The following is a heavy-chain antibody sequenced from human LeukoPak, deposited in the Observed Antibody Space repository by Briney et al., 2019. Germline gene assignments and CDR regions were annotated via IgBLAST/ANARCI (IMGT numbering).Heavy chain of an antibody. CDR2: INHSGST. V-gene: IGHV4-34*01. CDR1: GGSISSYY. J-gene: IGHJ4*02. D-gene: IGHD6-6*01. Sequence: SETLSLTCTVSGGSISSYYWSWIRQPPGKGLEWIGEINHSGSTNYNPSLKSRVTISVDTSKNQFSLKLSSVTAADTAVYYCARGPQYSSSLYFDYWGQGTLVTVSS. CDR3: ARGPQYSSSLYFDY.